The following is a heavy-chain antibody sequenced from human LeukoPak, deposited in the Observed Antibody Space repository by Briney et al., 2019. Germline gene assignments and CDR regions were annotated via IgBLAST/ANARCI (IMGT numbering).Heavy chain of an antibody. D-gene: IGHD1-7*01. CDR3: ARGGYNWNYGDI. Sequence: SETLSLTCAVYGGSFSGYYWSWIRQPPGKGLEWIGEINHSGSTNYNPSLKSRVTISVDTSKNQFSLKLSSVTAADTAVYYCARGGYNWNYGDIWGQGTMVTVSS. CDR1: GGSFSGYY. J-gene: IGHJ3*02. CDR2: INHSGST. V-gene: IGHV4-34*01.